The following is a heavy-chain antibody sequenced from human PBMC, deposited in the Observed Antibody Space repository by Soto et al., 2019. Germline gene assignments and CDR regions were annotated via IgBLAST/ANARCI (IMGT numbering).Heavy chain of an antibody. CDR3: AKERVVVTATPDFDY. V-gene: IGHV3-30*18. J-gene: IGHJ4*02. CDR1: GFTFSSYG. D-gene: IGHD2-21*02. Sequence: QVQLVESGGGVVQPGRSLRLSCAASGFTFSSYGMHWVRQAPGKGLEWVAVISYDGSNKYYADSVKGRFTISRDKSKNTLYLQMNSLRAEDTAVYYCAKERVVVTATPDFDYWGQGTLVTVSS. CDR2: ISYDGSNK.